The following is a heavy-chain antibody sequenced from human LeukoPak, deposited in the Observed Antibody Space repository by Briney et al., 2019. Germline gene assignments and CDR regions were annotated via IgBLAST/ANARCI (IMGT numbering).Heavy chain of an antibody. V-gene: IGHV6-1*01. Sequence: SQTLSLTCAISGDSVSSNSAAWNWIRQSPARGLEWLGRTYYRSKWYNDYAVSVKSRITINPDTSKNQFSLQLNSVTPEDTAVYYCARDIYYDFWRGKYGVDVWGQGTTVTVSS. CDR2: TYYRSKWYN. D-gene: IGHD3-3*01. CDR3: ARDIYYDFWRGKYGVDV. J-gene: IGHJ6*02. CDR1: GDSVSSNSAA.